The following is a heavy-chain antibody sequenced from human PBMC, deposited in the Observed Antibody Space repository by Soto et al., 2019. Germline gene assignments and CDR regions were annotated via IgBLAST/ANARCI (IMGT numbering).Heavy chain of an antibody. CDR2: IWYDGSNK. CDR3: ARGLNGYFDWLLMEYYYYGMDV. V-gene: IGHV3-33*08. J-gene: IGHJ6*02. D-gene: IGHD3-9*01. Sequence: PGGSLRLSSADSGFTFRYYGMRWVCQAPGTGLEWVVVIWYDGSNKYYADSVKGRFSISRDNSKITLYLQMNSLRAEDTAVYYCARGLNGYFDWLLMEYYYYGMDVWGQGT. CDR1: GFTFRYYG.